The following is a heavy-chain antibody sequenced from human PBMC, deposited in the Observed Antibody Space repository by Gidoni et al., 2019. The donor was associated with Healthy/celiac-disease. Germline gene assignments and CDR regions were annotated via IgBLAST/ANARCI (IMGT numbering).Heavy chain of an antibody. Sequence: EVQLLESGGGLVQPGGSLRLSCAASGFTFSSHAMSWVRQAPGKGLEWVSAISGSGGSTYYADSVKGRFTISRDNSKNTLYLQMNSLRAEDTAVYYCAKDLDYSSSWYYPHLPTDYWGQGTLVTVSS. D-gene: IGHD6-13*01. V-gene: IGHV3-23*01. CDR3: AKDLDYSSSWYYPHLPTDY. CDR1: GFTFSSHA. CDR2: ISGSGGST. J-gene: IGHJ4*02.